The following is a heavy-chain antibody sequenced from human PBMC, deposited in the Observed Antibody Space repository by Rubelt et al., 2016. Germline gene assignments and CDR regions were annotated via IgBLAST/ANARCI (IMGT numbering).Heavy chain of an antibody. V-gene: IGHV1-18*01. D-gene: IGHD6-19*01. CDR3: ARRVTSGWHQNDC. Sequence: QVQLVQSGPEVKKPGASVKVSCKASGYTFTNYGISWVRQAPGQGLEWVGWISVYNGHTNYAQRLQGRVTRTTETATAQDSMKRRNRGADEKAMYYCARRVTSGWHQNDCWGQGTRVTVSS. J-gene: IGHJ4*02. CDR1: GYTFTNYG. CDR2: ISVYNGHT.